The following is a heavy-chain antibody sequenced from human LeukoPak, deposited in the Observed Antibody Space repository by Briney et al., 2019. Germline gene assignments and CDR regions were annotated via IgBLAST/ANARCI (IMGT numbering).Heavy chain of an antibody. J-gene: IGHJ4*02. CDR2: ISGSGGST. CDR3: AKDRDSSGLDY. Sequence: GGSLRLSCAASGFTFSSYAMSWVRQAPGKALEWVSAISGSGGSTYYADSVKGRFTISRDNSKNTLYLQMSSLRAEDTAVYYCAKDRDSSGLDYWGQGTLVTVSS. V-gene: IGHV3-23*01. D-gene: IGHD3-22*01. CDR1: GFTFSSYA.